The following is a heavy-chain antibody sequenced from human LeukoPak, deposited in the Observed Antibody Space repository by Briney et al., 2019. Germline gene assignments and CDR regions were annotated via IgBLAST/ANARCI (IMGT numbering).Heavy chain of an antibody. CDR1: GGSISSSCYY. CDR2: IYYSGST. Sequence: SETLSLTCTASGGSISSSCYYWGWIRQPPGKGLEWIGSIYYSGSTYYNPSLKSRVTISADTSKNQFSLKLSSVTAADTAVYYCARVGPSAFDIWGQGTMVTVSS. CDR3: ARVGPSAFDI. V-gene: IGHV4-39*07. J-gene: IGHJ3*02. D-gene: IGHD3-16*01.